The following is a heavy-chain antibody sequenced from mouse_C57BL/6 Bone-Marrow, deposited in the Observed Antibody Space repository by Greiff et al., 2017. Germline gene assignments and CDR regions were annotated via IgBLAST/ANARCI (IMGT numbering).Heavy chain of an antibody. CDR1: GYTFTGYW. J-gene: IGHJ3*01. CDR2: ILPGSGST. V-gene: IGHV1-9*01. D-gene: IGHD1-1*01. CDR3: AGDYYGSSWFAY. Sequence: VKLLESGAELMKPGASVKLSCKATGYTFTGYWIEWVKQRPGHGLEWIGEILPGSGSTYYNEKFKGKATFTADTSSNTAYMQLSSLTTEDSAIYYCAGDYYGSSWFAYWGQGTLVTVSA.